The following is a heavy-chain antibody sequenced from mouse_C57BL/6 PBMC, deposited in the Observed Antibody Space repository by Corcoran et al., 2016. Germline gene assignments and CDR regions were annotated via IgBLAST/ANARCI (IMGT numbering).Heavy chain of an antibody. D-gene: IGHD2-4*01. CDR2: INTYSGVP. J-gene: IGHJ3*01. Sequence: QIQLVQSGPELKKPGETVKISCKASGYTFTTYGMSWVKQAPGKGLKWMGWINTYSGVPTYADDFKGRFAFSLETSASTAYLQINNLKNEDTATYFCARALYDYDGAWFVYWGQGTLVTVSA. CDR1: GYTFTTYG. CDR3: ARALYDYDGAWFVY. V-gene: IGHV9-3*01.